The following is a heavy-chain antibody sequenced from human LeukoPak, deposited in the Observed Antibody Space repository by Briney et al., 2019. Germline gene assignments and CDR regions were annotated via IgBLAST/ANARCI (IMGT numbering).Heavy chain of an antibody. D-gene: IGHD1-26*01. CDR3: ARERQGSSYYDGKESFDY. V-gene: IGHV3-7*01. CDR2: IDQDGREK. J-gene: IGHJ4*02. CDR1: AFTFSNSW. Sequence: GSLKLSCVASAFTFSNSWMSWVRQVPGKGREWVANIDQDGREKNYVESVKGRFTISRDNGKYSLYLEMNSLRAEDTAVYYCARERQGSSYYDGKESFDYWGQGTLVTVSS.